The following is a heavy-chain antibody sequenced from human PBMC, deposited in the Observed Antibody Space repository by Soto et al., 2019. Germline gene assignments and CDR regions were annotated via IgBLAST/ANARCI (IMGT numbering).Heavy chain of an antibody. Sequence: SETLSLTCAVYGRSFSGYYWSWIRQPPGKGLEWIGEINHSGSTNYNPSLKSRVTISVDTSKNQFSLRLSSVTAADTAVYYCARGVDYYGSGSVVYYWGQGTLVTVSS. CDR3: ARGVDYYGSGSVVYY. CDR1: GRSFSGYY. V-gene: IGHV4-34*01. D-gene: IGHD3-10*01. CDR2: INHSGST. J-gene: IGHJ4*02.